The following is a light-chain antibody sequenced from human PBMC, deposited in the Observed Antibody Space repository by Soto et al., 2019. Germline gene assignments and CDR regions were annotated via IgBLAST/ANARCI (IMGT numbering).Light chain of an antibody. Sequence: DIQMTQSPSTLSASVGDSVTITCRASQSISTSLAWYQQKPGKAPKLLIYKASNLKSGVPSRFSGSGSGTEFTLTISSLQPDYFATYYCQQYNSLWTFGQGTKVEIK. V-gene: IGKV1-5*03. CDR2: KAS. J-gene: IGKJ1*01. CDR3: QQYNSLWT. CDR1: QSISTS.